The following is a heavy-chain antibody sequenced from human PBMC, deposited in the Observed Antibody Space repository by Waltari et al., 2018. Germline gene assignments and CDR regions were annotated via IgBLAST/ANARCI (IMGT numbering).Heavy chain of an antibody. J-gene: IGHJ5*02. Sequence: QVHLVQSGAEVQKPGASVKVSCKASGYTVTGYYMHWGRQAPGQGLEWMGWIKPKSGGTNYAQKFQGRVTMTRDTSISTAYMELSRLRSDDTAVYYCARGTLEWLYNNWFDPWGQGTLVTVSS. V-gene: IGHV1-2*02. CDR1: GYTVTGYY. CDR3: ARGTLEWLYNNWFDP. D-gene: IGHD3-3*01. CDR2: IKPKSGGT.